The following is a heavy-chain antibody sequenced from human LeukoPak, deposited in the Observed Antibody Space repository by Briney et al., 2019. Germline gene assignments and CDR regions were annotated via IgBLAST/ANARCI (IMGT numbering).Heavy chain of an antibody. CDR2: GFYGGSA. CDR1: GASISSSNDY. Sequence: PSETLSLTCTVSGASISSSNDYWGWIRQAPGKGLEWIGSGFYGGSAHYNPSPKSRATISVDTSKNQFSLKLSSVTAADAAMYYCARQFATASADTRGYFDFWGQETVVTVSS. CDR3: ARQFATASADTRGYFDF. J-gene: IGHJ4*02. D-gene: IGHD2-2*01. V-gene: IGHV4-39*01.